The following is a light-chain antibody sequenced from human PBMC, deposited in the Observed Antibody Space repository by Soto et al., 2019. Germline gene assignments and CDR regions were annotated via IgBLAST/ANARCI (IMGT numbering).Light chain of an antibody. J-gene: IGLJ2*01. V-gene: IGLV2-11*01. CDR1: SSDVGGYDF. CDR3: CSYAGDLAL. CDR2: DVS. Sequence: SALTQPRSVSGSPGQSVTISCTGTSSDVGGYDFVSWYQQHPGKAPKLMISDVSKRPSGVPDRFSGSKSGNTASLTISGLQAEDEADYYCCSYAGDLALFGGGTKVNVL.